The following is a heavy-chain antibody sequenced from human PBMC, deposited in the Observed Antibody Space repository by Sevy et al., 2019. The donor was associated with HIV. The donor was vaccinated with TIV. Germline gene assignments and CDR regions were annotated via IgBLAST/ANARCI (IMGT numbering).Heavy chain of an antibody. V-gene: IGHV1-46*01. CDR1: GYTFTSYY. D-gene: IGHD6-6*01. J-gene: IGHJ6*02. Sequence: ASVKVSCKASGYTFTSYYMHWVRQAPGQGLEWMGIINPSGGSTSYSQKFQGRVTMTRDTSTSTVYMELSILRSEDTAVYYCARFSSSSKLPAGMDVWGQGTTVTVSS. CDR2: INPSGGST. CDR3: ARFSSSSKLPAGMDV.